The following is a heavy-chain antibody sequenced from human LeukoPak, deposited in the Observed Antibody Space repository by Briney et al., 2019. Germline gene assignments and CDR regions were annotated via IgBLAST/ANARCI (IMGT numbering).Heavy chain of an antibody. CDR2: LSGSGGGT. V-gene: IGHV3-23*01. CDR1: GITLSNDG. CDR3: AKRGVVIRVFLVGFHKEAYYFDS. J-gene: IGHJ4*02. D-gene: IGHD3-10*01. Sequence: PGESLRLSCAVSGITLSNDGMSWVRQAPGKGLEWVAGLSGSGGGTNYADSVQGRFTISRDNPKNTLYLQMNSLRAEDTAVYFCAKRGVVIRVFLVGFHKEAYYFDSWGQGALVTVSS.